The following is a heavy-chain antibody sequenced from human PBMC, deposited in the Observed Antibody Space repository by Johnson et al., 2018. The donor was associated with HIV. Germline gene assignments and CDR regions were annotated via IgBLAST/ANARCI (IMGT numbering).Heavy chain of an antibody. CDR2: IYSGGST. CDR3: AREGIVGATGPGPTLQDAFDI. CDR1: GFTVSSNY. D-gene: IGHD1-26*01. J-gene: IGHJ3*02. V-gene: IGHV3-66*01. Sequence: VQLVESGGALVQPGGSLRLSCAASGFTVSSNYMSWVRQAPGTGLEWVSAIYSGGSTYYADSVKGRFTISRDNSKNTLYLQMTSLRAEDTAVSYCAREGIVGATGPGPTLQDAFDIWGQGTMVTVSS.